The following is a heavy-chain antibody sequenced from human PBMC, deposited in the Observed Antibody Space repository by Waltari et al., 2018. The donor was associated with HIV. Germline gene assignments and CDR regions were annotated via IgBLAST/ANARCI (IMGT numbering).Heavy chain of an antibody. CDR3: ARHYNFWSGYYGALEY. V-gene: IGHV4-59*01. CDR1: GDPITGYY. J-gene: IGHJ4*02. CDR2: IYYSGST. D-gene: IGHD3-3*01. Sequence: QVQLQESGPGLVKPSETLSLTCTVSGDPITGYYWRWVRTPPGKGLEWIGHIYYSGSTTYNPSLKSRVTISVDTSKNQLSLKLSSVTAADTAVFYCARHYNFWSGYYGALEYWGQGALVTVSS.